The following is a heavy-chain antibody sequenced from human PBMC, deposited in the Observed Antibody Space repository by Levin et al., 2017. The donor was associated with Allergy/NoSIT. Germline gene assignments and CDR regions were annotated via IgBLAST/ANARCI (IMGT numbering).Heavy chain of an antibody. Sequence: LSLTCAASGFTFSSYGMHWVRQAPGKVLEWVAVISYDGSNKYYADSVKGRFTISRDNSKNTLYLQMNSLRAEDTAVYYCARVVVPAATDDAFDIWGQGTMVTVSS. CDR3: ARVVVPAATDDAFDI. D-gene: IGHD2-2*01. V-gene: IGHV3-30*03. J-gene: IGHJ3*02. CDR2: ISYDGSNK. CDR1: GFTFSSYG.